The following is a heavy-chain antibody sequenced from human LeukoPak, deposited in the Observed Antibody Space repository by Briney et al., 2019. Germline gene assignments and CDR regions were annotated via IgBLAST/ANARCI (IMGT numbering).Heavy chain of an antibody. V-gene: IGHV3-30-3*01. J-gene: IGHJ5*02. CDR1: GFTFSSYA. CDR3: ARSRRTTYNWFDP. Sequence: PGGSLRLSCAASGFTFSSYAMHWVRQAPGKGPEWVAVISYDGSNKYYADSVKGRFTISRDNSKNTLYLQMNSLRAEDTAVYYCARSRRTTYNWFDPWGQGTLVTVSS. D-gene: IGHD1-1*01. CDR2: ISYDGSNK.